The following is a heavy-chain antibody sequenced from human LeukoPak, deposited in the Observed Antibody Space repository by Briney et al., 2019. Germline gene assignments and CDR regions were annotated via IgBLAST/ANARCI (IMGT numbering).Heavy chain of an antibody. Sequence: GGSLRLSCAASGFTFSTFAMNWVRQAPGKGLQWVSGISTGGGRTYYADSVKGRFTISRDNSKNTLYLQMNSLRAEDTAVYYCARGFSGSYSDYWGQGTLVTVSS. V-gene: IGHV3-23*01. CDR2: ISTGGGRT. D-gene: IGHD1-26*01. CDR1: GFTFSTFA. J-gene: IGHJ4*02. CDR3: ARGFSGSYSDY.